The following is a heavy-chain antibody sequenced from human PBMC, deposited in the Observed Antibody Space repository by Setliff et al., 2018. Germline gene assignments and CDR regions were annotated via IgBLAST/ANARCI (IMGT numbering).Heavy chain of an antibody. Sequence: PGESLKISCQGSGYTFTNYWIGWVRQMPGKGLEWMGILKPGVSGIRYSPSFQGQVTLSADTSIATAYLHWTSLKASDTAMYYCVRHPYYDSSGYYSYFDYWGQGALVTVSS. D-gene: IGHD3-22*01. CDR2: LKPGVSGI. V-gene: IGHV5-51*01. J-gene: IGHJ4*02. CDR3: VRHPYYDSSGYYSYFDY. CDR1: GYTFTNYW.